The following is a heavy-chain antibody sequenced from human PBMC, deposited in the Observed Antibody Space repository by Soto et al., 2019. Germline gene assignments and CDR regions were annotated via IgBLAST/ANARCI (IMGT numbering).Heavy chain of an antibody. CDR1: GFTFDDYA. V-gene: IGHV3-9*01. CDR3: AKDMGPIVVATFDY. CDR2: ISWNSGSI. Sequence: GGSLRLSCAASGFTFDDYAMHWVRQAPGKGLEWVSGISWNSGSIGYADSVKGRFTISRDNAKNSLYLQMNSLRAEDTALYYCAKDMGPIVVATFDYWGQGTLVTVSS. J-gene: IGHJ4*02. D-gene: IGHD3-22*01.